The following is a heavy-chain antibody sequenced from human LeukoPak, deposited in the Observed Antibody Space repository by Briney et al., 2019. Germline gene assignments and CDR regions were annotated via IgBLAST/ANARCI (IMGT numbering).Heavy chain of an antibody. CDR2: IRSESSST. J-gene: IGHJ4*02. CDR3: VRDLNWAFDY. CDR1: GFTFSRYT. V-gene: IGHV3-48*01. Sequence: GVSLRLSCAASGFTFSRYTMNWDRQAPGMELEWISNIRSESSSTTYADSVTGRFTISRDNAKNSLYLQINSLRAEDTAVYYCVRDLNWAFDYWGQGTLVTVSS. D-gene: IGHD3-16*01.